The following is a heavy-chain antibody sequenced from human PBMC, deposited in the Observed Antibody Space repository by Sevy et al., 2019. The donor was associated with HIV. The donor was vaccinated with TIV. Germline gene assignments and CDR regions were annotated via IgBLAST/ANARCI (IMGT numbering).Heavy chain of an antibody. D-gene: IGHD1-26*01. V-gene: IGHV3-11*06. CDR1: GFIFSDYY. CDR3: ARVDRVGATTMAYFDY. J-gene: IGHJ4*02. Sequence: GGSLRLSCGASGFIFSDYYMSWIRQAPGKGLEWVSYISGSSTYTNYADSVKGRFKISRDNAKNSVYLQMNSLRADDTAVYYCARVDRVGATTMAYFDYWGQGTLVTVSS. CDR2: ISGSSTYT.